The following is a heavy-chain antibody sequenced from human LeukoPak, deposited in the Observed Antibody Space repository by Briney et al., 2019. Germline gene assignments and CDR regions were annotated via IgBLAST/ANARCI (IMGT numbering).Heavy chain of an antibody. CDR2: IYSGGST. Sequence: GGSLRLSCAASGFTVSSNYMSWVRQAPGKGLEWVSVIYSGGSTYYADSVKGRFTISRDNSKNTLYLQMNSLRAEDTAVYYCAKDFDGSGSQGDDYWGQGTLVTVSS. D-gene: IGHD3-10*01. V-gene: IGHV3-53*01. J-gene: IGHJ4*02. CDR3: AKDFDGSGSQGDDY. CDR1: GFTVSSNY.